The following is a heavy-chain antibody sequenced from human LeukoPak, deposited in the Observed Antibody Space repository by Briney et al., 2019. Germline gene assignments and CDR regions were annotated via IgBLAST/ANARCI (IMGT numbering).Heavy chain of an antibody. D-gene: IGHD6-13*01. CDR1: GFTFSTSA. CDR2: INPSGGST. CDR3: ARDFRVAAALCY. V-gene: IGHV1-46*01. Sequence: ASVKVSCKASGFTFSTSAVQWVRQARGQPLEWMGIINPSGGSTSYAQKFQGRVTMTRDTSTSTVYMELSSLRSEDTAVYYCARDFRVAAALCYWGQGTLVTVSS. J-gene: IGHJ4*02.